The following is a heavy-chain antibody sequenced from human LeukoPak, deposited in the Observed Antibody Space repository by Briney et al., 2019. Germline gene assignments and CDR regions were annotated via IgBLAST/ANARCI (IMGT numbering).Heavy chain of an antibody. V-gene: IGHV4-61*01. CDR2: VYYSGST. Sequence: PSETLSLTCTVSGGSVSSGSYYWSWIRQPPGKGLEWIGYVYYSGSTNYNPSLKSGVTISVGTSKNQFSLKLTSVTAADTAVYYCARSGSSGYYYGVDVWGQGTTVTVSS. CDR3: ARSGSSGYYYGVDV. D-gene: IGHD6-6*01. CDR1: GGSVSSGSYY. J-gene: IGHJ6*02.